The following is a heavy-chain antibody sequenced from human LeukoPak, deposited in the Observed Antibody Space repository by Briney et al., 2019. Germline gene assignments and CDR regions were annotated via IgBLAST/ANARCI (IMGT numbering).Heavy chain of an antibody. CDR1: GFTFSNYA. Sequence: GGSLRLSCAASGFTFSNYALSWVRQAPGKGLEWVSVISGSDTSTNYADSVKGRFTISRDNAKNSLYLQMNSLRAEDTAVYYCARASDIVVVPAAITHFDYWGQGTLVTVSS. V-gene: IGHV3-23*01. D-gene: IGHD2-2*01. J-gene: IGHJ4*02. CDR2: ISGSDTST. CDR3: ARASDIVVVPAAITHFDY.